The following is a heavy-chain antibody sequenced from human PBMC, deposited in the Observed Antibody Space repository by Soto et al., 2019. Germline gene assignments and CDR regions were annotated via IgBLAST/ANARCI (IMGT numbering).Heavy chain of an antibody. J-gene: IGHJ1*01. V-gene: IGHV3-23*01. CDR3: AKARDRQWLVQAAAEYLQH. CDR2: ISGSGGST. D-gene: IGHD6-19*01. CDR1: GFTFSNYG. Sequence: GGSLRLSCAASGFTFSNYGMSWVRQAPGKGLEWVSAISGSGGSTYYTDSVKGRFTISRDNSKNTLYLQMNSLRADDTAVYYCAKARDRQWLVQAAAEYLQHWGQGTLVTVSS.